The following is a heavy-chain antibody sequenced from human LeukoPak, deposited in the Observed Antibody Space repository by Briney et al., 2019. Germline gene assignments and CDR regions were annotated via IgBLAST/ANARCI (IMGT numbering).Heavy chain of an antibody. CDR3: ARESYDSSGYYYGGGFDY. J-gene: IGHJ4*02. Sequence: GGSLRLSCAASGFTFSSYWIHWVRQAPGKGLVWVSRIYSDATYYADSVKGRFTISRDNAKNTLYLQMNSLRAEDTAVYYCARESYDSSGYYYGGGFDYWGQGTLVTVSS. V-gene: IGHV3-74*01. CDR2: IYSDAT. D-gene: IGHD3-22*01. CDR1: GFTFSSYW.